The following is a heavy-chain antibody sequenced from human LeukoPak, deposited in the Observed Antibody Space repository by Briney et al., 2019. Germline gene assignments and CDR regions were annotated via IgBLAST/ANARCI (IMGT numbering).Heavy chain of an antibody. J-gene: IGHJ4*02. CDR3: ARDGSYFDV. V-gene: IGHV6-1*01. CDR2: TYYRSKWYN. CDR1: GDFVSTSSAA. Sequence: SQTLSLTCAISGDFVSTSSAAWNWIRQSPSRRLEWLGRTYYRSKWYNDFALSVKRRIIINPDTSKNQFSLQLNSVTPEDTAVYYCARDGSYFDVWGQGILVTVSS.